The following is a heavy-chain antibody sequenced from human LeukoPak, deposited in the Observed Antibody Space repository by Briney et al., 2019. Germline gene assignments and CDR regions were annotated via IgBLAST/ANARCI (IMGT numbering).Heavy chain of an antibody. Sequence: SETLSLTCSVSGGSINSGTYYWGWIRQPPGKGLEWIGYIDHSGSTNYNPSLKSRVSISSDTSKNQFSLKLSSVTAADTAVYYCARGRADSSGPSPRDAFDIWGQGTVVTVSS. CDR1: GGSINSGTYY. CDR3: ARGRADSSGPSPRDAFDI. J-gene: IGHJ3*02. D-gene: IGHD3-22*01. CDR2: IDHSGST. V-gene: IGHV4-61*01.